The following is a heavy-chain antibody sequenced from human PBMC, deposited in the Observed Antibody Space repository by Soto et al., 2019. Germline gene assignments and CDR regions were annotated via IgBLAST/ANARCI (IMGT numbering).Heavy chain of an antibody. CDR1: GYSFTSYC. V-gene: IGHV5-51*01. J-gene: IGHJ4*02. Sequence: GESLKISCKGSGYSFTSYCIGWVRQMPGKGLEWMGIIYPGDSDTRYSPSFQGQVTISADKSISTAYLQWSSLKASDTAMYYCARPGYCSGGSCYGGGYFDYWGQGTLVTVSS. D-gene: IGHD2-15*01. CDR2: IYPGDSDT. CDR3: ARPGYCSGGSCYGGGYFDY.